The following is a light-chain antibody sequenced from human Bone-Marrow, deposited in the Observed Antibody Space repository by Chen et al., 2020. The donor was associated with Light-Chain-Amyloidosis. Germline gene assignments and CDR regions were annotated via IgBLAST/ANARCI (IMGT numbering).Light chain of an antibody. J-gene: IGKJ1*01. CDR2: GAS. CDR1: QSINNK. V-gene: IGKV3-15*01. Sequence: EIVMTQSPATLSVSPGESVTLSCRASQSINNKLAWYQQKPGQAPRRLIYGASTRSTGIPARFSGSGSGTEFTLTISSMQPEDFAVYYCQQYDNWKTFGQGTNVEIK. CDR3: QQYDNWKT.